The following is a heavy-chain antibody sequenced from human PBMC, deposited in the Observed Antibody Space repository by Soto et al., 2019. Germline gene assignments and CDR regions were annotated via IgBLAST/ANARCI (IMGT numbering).Heavy chain of an antibody. CDR3: AKGRHSYYGFDV. CDR1: GGSISSYY. Sequence: SETLSLTCTVSGGSISSYYWSWIRQPPGKGLEWIGYIYYSGSTNYNPSLKSRVTISVDTSKNQFSLQLFSVTAADTAVYYCAKGRHSYYGFDVWGQGTTVTVSS. J-gene: IGHJ6*02. CDR2: IYYSGST. V-gene: IGHV4-59*08.